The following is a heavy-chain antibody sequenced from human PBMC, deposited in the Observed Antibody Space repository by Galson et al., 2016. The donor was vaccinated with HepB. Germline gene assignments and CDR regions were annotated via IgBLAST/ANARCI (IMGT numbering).Heavy chain of an antibody. V-gene: IGHV5-51*01. Sequence: QSGAEVKKPGESLRISCKVSGYTFIDYWIGWVRQMPGKGLEWMGFIRLTDSQTTYSPSFQGQVTISADRSINTAYLQWSSLKASDTAMYYCSAGIHGTTRFDPWGQGTLVTVSS. J-gene: IGHJ5*02. D-gene: IGHD1-1*01. CDR3: SAGIHGTTRFDP. CDR1: GYTFIDYW. CDR2: IRLTDSQT.